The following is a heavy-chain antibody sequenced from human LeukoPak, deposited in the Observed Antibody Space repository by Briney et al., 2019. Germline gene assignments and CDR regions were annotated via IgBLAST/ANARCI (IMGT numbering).Heavy chain of an antibody. J-gene: IGHJ5*02. Sequence: GASVKVSCKASGYTFTSYYMHWVRQAPGQGFEWMGKINPSGGSTSYAQKFQGRVTMTRDTSTSTVYMELSSLRSEDTAVYYCARDQQPGYSSGHWFDPWGQGTLVTVSS. CDR1: GYTFTSYY. D-gene: IGHD6-19*01. CDR3: ARDQQPGYSSGHWFDP. V-gene: IGHV1-46*01. CDR2: INPSGGST.